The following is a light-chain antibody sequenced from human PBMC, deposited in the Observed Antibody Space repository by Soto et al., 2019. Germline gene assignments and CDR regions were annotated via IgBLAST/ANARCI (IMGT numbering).Light chain of an antibody. CDR2: KAS. V-gene: IGKV1-5*03. J-gene: IGKJ2*01. CDR1: QSISAL. Sequence: DIKMTQSPSILSASVGDRVTITCRASQSISALLAWYQQKPGRAPKIAMFKASDLETGVPSRFGGSGSGTDFCLTFSGLQPYIFATCFCQQYKIYPLIFGQGTKLGIK. CDR3: QQYKIYPLI.